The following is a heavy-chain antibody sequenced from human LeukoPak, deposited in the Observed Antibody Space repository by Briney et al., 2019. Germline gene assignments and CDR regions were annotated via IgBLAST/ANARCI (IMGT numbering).Heavy chain of an antibody. Sequence: PGGSLRLSCAASGFTFSSYGMHWVRQAPGKGLEWVSYISSSGSTIYYADSVKGRFTISRDNAKNSLYLEMNSLRAEDTAVYYCARDRALVSMVRGVMGYFYYYMDVWGKGTTVTISS. D-gene: IGHD3-10*01. CDR3: ARDRALVSMVRGVMGYFYYYMDV. J-gene: IGHJ6*03. CDR1: GFTFSSYG. V-gene: IGHV3-48*04. CDR2: ISSSGSTI.